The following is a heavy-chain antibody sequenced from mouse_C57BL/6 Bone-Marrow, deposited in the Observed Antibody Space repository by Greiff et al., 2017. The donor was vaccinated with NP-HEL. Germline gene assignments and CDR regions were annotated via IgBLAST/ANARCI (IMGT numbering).Heavy chain of an antibody. CDR1: GFSLSTSGMG. V-gene: IGHV8-12*01. Sequence: QVTLKESGPGILQSSHSLSLTCSFSGFSLSTSGMGVSWIRQPSGKGLEWLAHIYWDDDKRYNPSLKSRLTISKDTSRNQVFLKITSVDTADTATYYCARVITTVVAKDAMDYWGQGTSVTVSS. J-gene: IGHJ4*01. D-gene: IGHD1-1*01. CDR3: ARVITTVVAKDAMDY. CDR2: IYWDDDK.